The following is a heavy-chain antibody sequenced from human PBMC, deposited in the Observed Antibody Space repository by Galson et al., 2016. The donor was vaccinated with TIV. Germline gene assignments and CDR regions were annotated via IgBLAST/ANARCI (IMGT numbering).Heavy chain of an antibody. Sequence: SVKVSCKASGYIFINYYIHWVRQAPGQGLEWLGWFNPDSGATQYAQKFQGRVTMTRDTSISTAYMELRRLISDDTAVYYCARVNWARDFDYWGQGTQVTVSS. J-gene: IGHJ4*02. CDR2: FNPDSGAT. CDR1: GYIFINYY. V-gene: IGHV1-2*02. CDR3: ARVNWARDFDY. D-gene: IGHD7-27*01.